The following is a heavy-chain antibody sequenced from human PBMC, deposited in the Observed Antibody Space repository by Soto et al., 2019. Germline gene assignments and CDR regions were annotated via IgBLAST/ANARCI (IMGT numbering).Heavy chain of an antibody. J-gene: IGHJ3*02. Sequence: QVQLVQSGAEVKKPGASVKVSCKASGYTFTGYHMHWVRQAPGQRLEWMGWINPNTGGTNYAQKFQGRVTMTRDTSISTADMELSMLRSDDTAMDYCAPIKQLEDAFDIWGQETMVTVSS. CDR2: INPNTGGT. V-gene: IGHV1-2*02. CDR3: APIKQLEDAFDI. D-gene: IGHD1-1*01. CDR1: GYTFTGYH.